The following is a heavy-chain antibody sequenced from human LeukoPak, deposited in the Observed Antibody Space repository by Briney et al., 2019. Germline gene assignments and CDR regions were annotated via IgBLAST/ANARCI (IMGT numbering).Heavy chain of an antibody. CDR3: ARARDDYINNWFDP. CDR1: GGSINSYY. V-gene: IGHV4-59*01. CDR2: VFYSGNT. Sequence: SSETLSLTCIVSGGSINSYYWSWIRQPPGKGLEWIGYVFYSGNTNYNPSLKSRVTISVDASKSQLSLKLSSVTAADTAVYYCARARDDYINNWFDPWGQGTLVTVSS. J-gene: IGHJ5*02. D-gene: IGHD5-24*01.